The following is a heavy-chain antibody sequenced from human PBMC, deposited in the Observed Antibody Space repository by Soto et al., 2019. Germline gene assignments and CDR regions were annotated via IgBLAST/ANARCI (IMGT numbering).Heavy chain of an antibody. Sequence: EVRLVETGGELIHPGGSLRLSCVATGFSVSSNYMSWVRQAPGRGLGGVSVISSGGKTYYADSVEGRFSISRDSSKNTLFLQMNGLRAEDTAMYYCGRGSSGSSGPLRVYYWGQGTLVTVSS. CDR1: GFSVSSNY. J-gene: IGHJ4*02. CDR2: ISSGGKT. V-gene: IGHV3-53*02. CDR3: GRGSSGSSGPLRVYY. D-gene: IGHD3-22*01.